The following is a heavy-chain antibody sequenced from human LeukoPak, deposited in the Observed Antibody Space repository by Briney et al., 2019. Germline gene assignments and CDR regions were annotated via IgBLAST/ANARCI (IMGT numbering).Heavy chain of an antibody. CDR1: GGSISTYY. Sequence: SETLSLTCTVSGGSISTYYWSWIRQPPGKGLEWLGYIFYTGSTNYNPSLKSRVTMSIDTSKNQFSLKLSSVTAPDTAVYYCARRVYSGSYNWYFDLWGRGTLVTVSS. D-gene: IGHD1-26*01. CDR2: IFYTGST. V-gene: IGHV4-59*08. CDR3: ARRVYSGSYNWYFDL. J-gene: IGHJ2*01.